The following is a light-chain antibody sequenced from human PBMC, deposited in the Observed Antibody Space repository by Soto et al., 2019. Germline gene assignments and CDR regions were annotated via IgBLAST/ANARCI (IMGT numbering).Light chain of an antibody. CDR3: QQSSSTPHT. CDR1: QTINNY. V-gene: IGKV1-39*01. Sequence: DIQMTQSPSSLSASLGDRVTITCRASQTINNYLHWYQQRPGEAPKLLIYSAFNLQTGVPPRFSGSGSGTHFTLTISSLQPEDFATYYCQQSSSTPHTFGQGTIVEIK. J-gene: IGKJ2*01. CDR2: SAF.